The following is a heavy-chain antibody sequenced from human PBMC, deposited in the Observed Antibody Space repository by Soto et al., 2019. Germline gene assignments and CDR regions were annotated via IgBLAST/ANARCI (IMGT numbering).Heavy chain of an antibody. CDR3: ARWSYLDY. J-gene: IGHJ4*02. CDR1: RFSFGSYA. V-gene: IGHV3-23*01. Sequence: EGSLRLSCAASRFSFGSYALSWVRQAPGKGLEWVSTISGSDGKTFYADAVKGRFSISRDTSQNTLYLQMNSLRADDTAIYYCARWSYLDYWGQGTRVTVSS. D-gene: IGHD3-3*01. CDR2: ISGSDGKT.